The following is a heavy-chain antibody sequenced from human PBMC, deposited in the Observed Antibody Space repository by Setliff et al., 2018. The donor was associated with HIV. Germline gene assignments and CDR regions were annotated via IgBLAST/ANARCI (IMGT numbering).Heavy chain of an antibody. CDR3: ARQWRDQYNSGVSTEYFQH. Sequence: PSETLSLTCAVSAYSISSGYYWGWIRQPPGKGLEWIGSIYHSGSTYYNPSLMSRVTISVDTSKNQFSLKLRSVTAADTAAYYCARQWRDQYNSGVSTEYFQHWGLGTLVTVSS. J-gene: IGHJ1*01. D-gene: IGHD3-22*01. CDR2: IYHSGST. V-gene: IGHV4-38-2*01. CDR1: AYSISSGYY.